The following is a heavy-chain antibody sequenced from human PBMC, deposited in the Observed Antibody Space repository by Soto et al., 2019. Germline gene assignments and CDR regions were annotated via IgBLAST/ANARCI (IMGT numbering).Heavy chain of an antibody. CDR1: GFTFSSCA. CDR2: ISGSGGST. CDR3: AKSLGFCTTAGCSPHFFYVMDV. V-gene: IGHV3-23*01. Sequence: EVQLLESGGGLVQPGISLRLSCAASGFTFSSCAMSWVRQAPGKGLEWVSAISGSGGSTNYADSVKGRFAISRDNSKNTLYLQMDSLRVEDTALYYCAKSLGFCTTAGCSPHFFYVMDVWGQGTTVTASS. D-gene: IGHD2-8*01. J-gene: IGHJ6*02.